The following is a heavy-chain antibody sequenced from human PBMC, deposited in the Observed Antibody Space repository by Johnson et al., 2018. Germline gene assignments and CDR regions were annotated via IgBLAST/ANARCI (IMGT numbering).Heavy chain of an antibody. CDR1: GFTFSDYY. V-gene: IGHV3-11*01. J-gene: IGHJ3*02. CDR3: ARGAAATTCFYCADAFDI. Sequence: QVQLVQSGGGLVKSGGSLRLSCAASGFTFSDYYMSWIRQAPGKGLEWVSYISSGASSMYHADSVKGRLTISRNNAENALYLQMNSRRAEDTALDFCARGAAATTCFYCADAFDIWGQGTMVTVSS. D-gene: IGHD1-26*01. CDR2: ISSGASSM.